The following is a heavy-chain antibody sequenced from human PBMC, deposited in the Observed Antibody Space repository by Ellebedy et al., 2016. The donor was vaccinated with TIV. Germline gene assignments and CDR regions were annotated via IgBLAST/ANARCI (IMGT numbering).Heavy chain of an antibody. J-gene: IGHJ6*02. CDR3: ARGAVQFYYYGMDV. CDR1: GFTFSSYA. V-gene: IGHV3-30*04. CDR2: VSYDGRNK. Sequence: GGSLRLSCAASGFTFSSYAIHWVRQAPGKGLEWVAVVSYDGRNKYYADSVKGRFTISRDNSKNTLYLQMNSLRPEDTAVYYCARGAVQFYYYGMDVWGQGTTVTVSS.